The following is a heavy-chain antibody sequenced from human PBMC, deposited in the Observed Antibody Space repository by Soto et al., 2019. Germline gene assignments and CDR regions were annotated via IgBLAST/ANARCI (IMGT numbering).Heavy chain of an antibody. J-gene: IGHJ4*02. CDR1: GFTFRGYW. V-gene: IGHV3-74*01. CDR3: TRGGVAATNY. CDR2: IDSDGSIT. D-gene: IGHD6-13*01. Sequence: EVQLVESGGGLVQPGGSLRLSCVGSGFTFRGYWMHWVRQAPGKGLVWVSRIDSDGSITTYADSVRGRFTVSRDNARNTLYLQMNSLRAEDTVVYYCTRGGVAATNYWGQGTLVTVSS.